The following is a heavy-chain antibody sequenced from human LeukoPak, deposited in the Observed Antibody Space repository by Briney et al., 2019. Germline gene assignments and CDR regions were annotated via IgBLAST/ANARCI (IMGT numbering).Heavy chain of an antibody. CDR2: IIPIFGTA. CDR1: GGTFSSYA. CDR3: ARDQFYYDSSGYYCWFDP. D-gene: IGHD3-22*01. V-gene: IGHV1-69*06. J-gene: IGHJ5*02. Sequence: ASVTVSCKASGGTFSSYAISWVRQAPGQGLEWMGGIIPIFGTANYAQKFQGRVTITADKSTSTAYMELSSLRSEDTAVYYCARDQFYYDSSGYYCWFDPWGQGTLVTVSS.